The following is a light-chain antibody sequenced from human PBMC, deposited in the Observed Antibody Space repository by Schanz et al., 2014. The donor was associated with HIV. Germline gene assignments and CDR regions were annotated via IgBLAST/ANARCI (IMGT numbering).Light chain of an antibody. Sequence: DIQMTQSPSTLPASVGDRVTITCRASQSVSYWLAWYQQRPGKAPSLLIYKASRLEDGVPSRFSGSGYGTEFTLTISSLQPEDSATYYCQQGNSFPRTFGQGTKVEIK. CDR3: QQGNSFPRT. J-gene: IGKJ1*01. CDR1: QSVSYW. CDR2: KAS. V-gene: IGKV1-5*03.